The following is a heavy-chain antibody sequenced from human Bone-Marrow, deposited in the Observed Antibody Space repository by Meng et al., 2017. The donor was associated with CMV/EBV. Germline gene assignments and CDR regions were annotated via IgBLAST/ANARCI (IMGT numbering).Heavy chain of an antibody. CDR1: ACVSGGINF. Sequence: ACVSGGINFSDYIRRRAGKGLEWIGEIVYGGSYFDSQTLNGGFTIGLDTSKRQYSLNPNSVPAASTAVYYCARDSGASAGNHLFDSWGQGTLVTVSS. CDR3: ARDSGASAGNHLFDS. CDR2: IVYGGSY. J-gene: IGHJ4*02. V-gene: IGHV4-39*07. D-gene: IGHD6-6*01.